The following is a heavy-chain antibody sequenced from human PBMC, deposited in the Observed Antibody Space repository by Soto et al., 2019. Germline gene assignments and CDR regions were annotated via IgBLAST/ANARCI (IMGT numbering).Heavy chain of an antibody. J-gene: IGHJ4*02. V-gene: IGHV4-61*01. CDR3: ARARLSYGGIPDY. CDR1: GGSVSSGSYY. Sequence: QVQLQESGPGLVKPSETLSLTCTVSGGSVSSGSYYWSWIRQPPGKGLEWIGYIYYSGSTNYNPSLKSRVTISVDTAENQYSLKLSSVTAADTAVYYCARARLSYGGIPDYWGQGTLVTVSS. D-gene: IGHD4-17*01. CDR2: IYYSGST.